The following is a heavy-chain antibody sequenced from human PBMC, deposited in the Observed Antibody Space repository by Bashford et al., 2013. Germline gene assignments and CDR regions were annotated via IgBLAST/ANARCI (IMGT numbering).Heavy chain of an antibody. CDR2: INPNPNSGAT. Sequence: ASVKVSCKASGYTFSDYYLHWVRQAPGQGLEWMGWINPNPNSGATKYAEMFQGRVTMTRDTSISTAYMELSSLRSDDTAVYFXARDGPVVGVWNAFDVWGQGQWS. V-gene: IGHV1-2*02. D-gene: IGHD1-26*01. CDR3: ARDGPVVGVWNAFDV. CDR1: GYTFSDYY. J-gene: IGHJ3*01.